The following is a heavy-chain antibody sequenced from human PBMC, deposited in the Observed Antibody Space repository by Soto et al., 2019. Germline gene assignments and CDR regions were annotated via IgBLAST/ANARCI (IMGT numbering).Heavy chain of an antibody. CDR2: IYHTGGT. CDR1: GLIVSSDY. V-gene: IGHV3-66*01. CDR3: AKATWDY. J-gene: IGHJ4*02. Sequence: EVQLVESGGGLVQPGGSLRLSCAVSGLIVSSDYISWVRQAPGKGLEWVSVIYHTGGTFYADSVKGRFTISRDNSKNTVYLQMNSLRAEDTAMYYCAKATWDYWGQGTLVTVSS.